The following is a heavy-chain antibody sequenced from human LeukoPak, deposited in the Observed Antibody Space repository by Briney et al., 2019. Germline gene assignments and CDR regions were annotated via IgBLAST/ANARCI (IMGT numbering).Heavy chain of an antibody. CDR3: ARENLNGLDV. Sequence: GGSLRLSCAASGFTFSSYEMNWVRQAPGKGLEWVSYIISSGSPIYYADSVKGRFTISRDNAKNSLFLQMNSLRAEDTAVYYCARENLNGLDVWDQGTTVTVSS. V-gene: IGHV3-48*03. J-gene: IGHJ6*02. CDR2: IISSGSPI. CDR1: GFTFSSYE.